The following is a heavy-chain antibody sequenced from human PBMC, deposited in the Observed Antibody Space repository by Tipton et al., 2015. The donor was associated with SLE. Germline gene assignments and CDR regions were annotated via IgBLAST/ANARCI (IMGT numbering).Heavy chain of an antibody. CDR3: ARGDMVVVPAAGGGYYYYMDV. CDR1: GGSVSSRSYF. J-gene: IGHJ6*03. CDR2: IYYSGTT. D-gene: IGHD2-2*01. V-gene: IGHV4-39*07. Sequence: TLSLTCTVSGGSVSSRSYFWGWIRQPPGKGLEWIGSIYYSGTTYYNPSLKSRVTISVDTSKNQFSLRLSSVTAADTAFYYCARGDMVVVPAAGGGYYYYMDVWGKGTTVTVSS.